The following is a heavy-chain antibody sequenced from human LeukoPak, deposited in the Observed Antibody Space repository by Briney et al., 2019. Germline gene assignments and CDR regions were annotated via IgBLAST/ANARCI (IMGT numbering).Heavy chain of an antibody. CDR2: ISASSSAV. V-gene: IGHV3-48*02. CDR3: ARDRRHGDNEVDYYFGMDV. J-gene: IGHJ6*02. CDR1: GFSFSYYS. Sequence: PGGSLRLSCAASGFSFSYYSVHWVRQAPGKGLEWVSYISASSSAVFHAGSVKGRFTISRDNTKNILYLQMSSLTDEDTAVYYCARDRRHGDNEVDYYFGMDVWGQGTTVIVSS. D-gene: IGHD4-17*01.